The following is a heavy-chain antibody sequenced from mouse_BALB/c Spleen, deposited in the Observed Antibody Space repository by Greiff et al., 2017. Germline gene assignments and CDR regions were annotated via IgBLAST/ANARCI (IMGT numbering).Heavy chain of an antibody. J-gene: IGHJ3*01. CDR1: GFTFSSYT. CDR3: ASFYDGYSAWFAY. D-gene: IGHD2-3*01. Sequence: EVKLEDSGGGLVKPGGSLKLSCAASGFTFSSYTMSWVRQTPEKRLEWVATISSGGGNTYYPDSVKGRFTISRDNAKNNLYLQMSSLRSEDTALYYCASFYDGYSAWFAYWGQGTLVTVSA. CDR2: ISSGGGNT. V-gene: IGHV5-9*03.